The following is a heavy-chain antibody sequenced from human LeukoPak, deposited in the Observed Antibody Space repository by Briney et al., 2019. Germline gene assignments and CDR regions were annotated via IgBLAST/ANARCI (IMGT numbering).Heavy chain of an antibody. D-gene: IGHD3-16*01. Sequence: SETLSLTCTVSGGSISSYYWSWIRQPPGKGLEWIGYIYYSGSTNYNPSLKSRVTISVDTSKNQFSLKLSSVTAADTAVYYCARESPLGGTFDYWGQGTLVTASS. V-gene: IGHV4-59*01. CDR3: ARESPLGGTFDY. J-gene: IGHJ4*02. CDR1: GGSISSYY. CDR2: IYYSGST.